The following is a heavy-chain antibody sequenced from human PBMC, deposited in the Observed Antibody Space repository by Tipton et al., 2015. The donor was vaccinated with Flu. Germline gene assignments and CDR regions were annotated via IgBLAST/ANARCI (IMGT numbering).Heavy chain of an antibody. Sequence: TLSLTCTVSGGSISSGDYYWSWIRQPPGKGLEWIGYIYYSGSTYYNPSLKSRVTVSVDTSKNQFSLKLSSVTAADTAVYYCARSITRDAFDIGGQGTMVTVSS. V-gene: IGHV4-30-4*01. D-gene: IGHD3-10*01. J-gene: IGHJ3*02. CDR1: GGSISSGDYY. CDR2: IYYSGST. CDR3: ARSITRDAFDI.